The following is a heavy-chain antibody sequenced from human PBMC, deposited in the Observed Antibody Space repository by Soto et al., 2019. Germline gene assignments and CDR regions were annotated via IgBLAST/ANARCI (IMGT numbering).Heavy chain of an antibody. V-gene: IGHV4-34*01. CDR3: ARAIFGVVIITFDY. CDR1: GGSFSGYY. CDR2: INHSGST. D-gene: IGHD3-3*01. J-gene: IGHJ4*02. Sequence: PSETLSLTCAVSGGSFSGYYWSWIRQPPGKGLEWIGEINHSGSTNYNPSLKSRVTISVDTSKNQFSLKLSSVTAADTAVYYCARAIFGVVIITFDYWGQGTLVTVSS.